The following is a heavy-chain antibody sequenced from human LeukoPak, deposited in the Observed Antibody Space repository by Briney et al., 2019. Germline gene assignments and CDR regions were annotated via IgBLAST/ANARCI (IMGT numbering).Heavy chain of an antibody. CDR3: ARSDWPTYYYMDV. V-gene: IGHV3-21*01. CDR2: ISSSSSYI. D-gene: IGHD3/OR15-3a*01. J-gene: IGHJ6*03. Sequence: PGGSLRLSCAASGFTFSSYSMNWVRQAPGKGLEWVSSISSSSSYIYYAGSVKGRFTISRDNAKNSLYLQMNSLRAEDTAVYYCARSDWPTYYYMDVWGKGTTVTISS. CDR1: GFTFSSYS.